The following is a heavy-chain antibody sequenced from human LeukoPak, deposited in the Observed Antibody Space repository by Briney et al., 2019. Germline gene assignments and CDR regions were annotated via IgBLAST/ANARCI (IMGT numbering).Heavy chain of an antibody. V-gene: IGHV3-7*04. CDR1: GFTFSSYW. Sequence: GGSLRLSCVASGFTFSSYWMSWVRQAPGKGLEWVANIKQDGSEKYYVDSVKGRFTISRDNAKNSLYLQMNSLRAEDTAVYYCARAYYDILTGYYWFDPWGQGTLVTVSS. D-gene: IGHD3-9*01. CDR2: IKQDGSEK. J-gene: IGHJ5*02. CDR3: ARAYYDILTGYYWFDP.